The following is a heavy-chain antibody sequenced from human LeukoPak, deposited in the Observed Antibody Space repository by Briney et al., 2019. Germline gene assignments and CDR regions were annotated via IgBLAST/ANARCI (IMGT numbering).Heavy chain of an antibody. D-gene: IGHD2-8*01. CDR3: ARGLIHLAGSLDY. V-gene: IGHV3-11*05. Sequence: KPGGSLRLSCVASGFTFSDYYMSWIRQAPGKGLEWVSYIGTSSSYINYADSVKGRFAISRDNAKNSLYLQMNSLRAEDTAVYYCARGLIHLAGSLDYWGQGTLVTVSS. CDR1: GFTFSDYY. J-gene: IGHJ4*02. CDR2: IGTSSSYI.